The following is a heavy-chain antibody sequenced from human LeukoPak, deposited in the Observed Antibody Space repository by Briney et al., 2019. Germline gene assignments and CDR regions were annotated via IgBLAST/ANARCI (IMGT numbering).Heavy chain of an antibody. CDR2: IKQDGSEK. CDR1: GFTFSSYW. V-gene: IGHV3-7*01. J-gene: IGHJ3*02. CDR3: AREGRMYYDFWSGYSSAFDI. D-gene: IGHD3-3*01. Sequence: GRSLRLSCAASGFTFSSYWMSWVRQAPGKGLEWVANIKQDGSEKYYVDSVKGRFTISRDNAKNSLYLQMNSLRAEDTAVYYCAREGRMYYDFWSGYSSAFDIWGQGTMVTVSS.